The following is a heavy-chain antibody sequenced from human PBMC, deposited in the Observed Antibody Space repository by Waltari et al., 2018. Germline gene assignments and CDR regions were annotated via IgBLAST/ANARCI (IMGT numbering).Heavy chain of an antibody. CDR2: IYYSGST. CDR1: GGSISSYY. J-gene: IGHJ6*03. Sequence: QVQLQESGPGLVKPSETLSLTCTVSGGSISSYYWSWIRQPPGKGLEWIGYIYYSGSTNYNPSLKSRVTISVDTSKNQFSLKLSSVTAADTAVYYCARAVGYCSSTSCYVYYMDVWGKGTTVTVSS. V-gene: IGHV4-59*01. CDR3: ARAVGYCSSTSCYVYYMDV. D-gene: IGHD2-2*01.